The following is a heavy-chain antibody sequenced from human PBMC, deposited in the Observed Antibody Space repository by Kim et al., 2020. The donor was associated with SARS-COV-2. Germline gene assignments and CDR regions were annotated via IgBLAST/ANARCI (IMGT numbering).Heavy chain of an antibody. CDR3: ARISAERYSGYVPYSP. CDR1: GFTFSSYS. Sequence: GGSLRLSCAASGFTFSSYSMNWVRQAPGKGLEWVSSISSSSSYIYYADSVKGRFTISRDNAKNSLYLQMNSLRAEDTAVYYCARISAERYSGYVPYSPWGQGTLVTVSS. J-gene: IGHJ4*02. D-gene: IGHD5-12*01. V-gene: IGHV3-21*01. CDR2: ISSSSSYI.